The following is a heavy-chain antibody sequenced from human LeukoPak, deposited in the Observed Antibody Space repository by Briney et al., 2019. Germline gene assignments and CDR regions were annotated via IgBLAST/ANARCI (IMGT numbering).Heavy chain of an antibody. CDR1: GYTFTGYY. V-gene: IGHV1-2*02. J-gene: IGHJ4*02. CDR3: ARSEQKRAARPDY. CDR2: INPNSGGT. Sequence: ASVKVSCKAPGYTFTGYYMHWVRQAPGQGLEWMGWINPNSGGTNYAQKFQGRVTMTRDTSTSTVYMELSSLRSEDTAVYYCARSEQKRAARPDYWGQGTLVTVSS. D-gene: IGHD6-6*01.